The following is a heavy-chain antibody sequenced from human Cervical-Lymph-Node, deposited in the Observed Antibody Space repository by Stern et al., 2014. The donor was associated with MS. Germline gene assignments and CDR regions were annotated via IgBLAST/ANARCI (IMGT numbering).Heavy chain of an antibody. J-gene: IGHJ1*01. V-gene: IGHV1-69*01. CDR1: GGTFSNYA. CDR3: ARASERSGYYPDYFQY. CDR2: LIIIFDTA. Sequence: VQLVESGPEAKKPGSSVKVSCKASGGTFSNYAISWVRQATGQGLEWMGGLIIIFDTANYAQKFQGRVTISADESTSTAYMELSSLRSEDTAVYYCARASERSGYYPDYFQYWGQGTPVTVSS. D-gene: IGHD3-22*01.